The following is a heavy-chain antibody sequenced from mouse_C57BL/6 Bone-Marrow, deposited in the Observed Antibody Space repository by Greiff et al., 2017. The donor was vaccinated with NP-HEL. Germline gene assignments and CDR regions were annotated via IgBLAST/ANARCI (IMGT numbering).Heavy chain of an antibody. D-gene: IGHD4-1*01. CDR3: ARERGTGLHFDY. V-gene: IGHV5-4*01. CDR1: GFTFSSYA. J-gene: IGHJ2*01. Sequence: EVHLVESGGGLVKPGGSLKLSCAASGFTFSSYAMSWVRQTPEKRLEWVATISDGGSYTYYPDNVKGRFTISRDNAKNNLYLQMSHLKSEDTAMYYCARERGTGLHFDYWGQGTTLTVSS. CDR2: ISDGGSYT.